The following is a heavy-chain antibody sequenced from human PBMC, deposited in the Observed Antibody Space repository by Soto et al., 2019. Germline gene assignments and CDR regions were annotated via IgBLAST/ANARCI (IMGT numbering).Heavy chain of an antibody. J-gene: IGHJ3*02. D-gene: IGHD3-22*01. Sequence: GASVKVSCKAPGYTFTGYYMHWVRQAPGQGLEWMGWINPNSGGTNYAQKFQGRVTMTRDTSISTAYMELSRLRSDDTAVYYCARVTTMIVVVGDAFDIWGQGTMVTVSS. CDR3: ARVTTMIVVVGDAFDI. CDR1: GYTFTGYY. V-gene: IGHV1-2*02. CDR2: INPNSGGT.